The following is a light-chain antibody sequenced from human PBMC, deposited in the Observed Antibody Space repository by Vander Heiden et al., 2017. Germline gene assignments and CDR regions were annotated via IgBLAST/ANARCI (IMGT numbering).Light chain of an antibody. CDR3: AAWDDSLSKV. V-gene: IGLV1-47*02. J-gene: IGLJ3*02. CDR1: SSSIGSHY. Sequence: QSVLTHPPSASGTPGQRVTISCSGSSSSIGSHYVYWYQQLPGTAPNLLIYSNNQRPSGVPDRFSGSKSGTSASLAISGLRSEDEDDYYCAAWDDSLSKVFGGGTKLTVL. CDR2: SNN.